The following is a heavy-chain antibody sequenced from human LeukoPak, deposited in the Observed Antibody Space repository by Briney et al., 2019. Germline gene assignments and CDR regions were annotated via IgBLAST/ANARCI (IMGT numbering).Heavy chain of an antibody. Sequence: GGSLRLSCAASGFSFSSYSMNWVRQAPGKGLEWVSYISGSSSTRYYADSVKGRFTISRDNAKNSLYLQMNSLRAEDTSVYYCARYGDYGAFDIWGQGTMVTVSS. J-gene: IGHJ3*02. D-gene: IGHD4-17*01. CDR1: GFSFSSYS. V-gene: IGHV3-48*01. CDR2: ISGSSSTR. CDR3: ARYGDYGAFDI.